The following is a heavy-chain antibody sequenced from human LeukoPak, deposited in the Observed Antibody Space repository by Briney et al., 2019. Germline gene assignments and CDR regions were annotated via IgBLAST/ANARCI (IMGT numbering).Heavy chain of an antibody. D-gene: IGHD3/OR15-3a*01. J-gene: IGHJ6*03. V-gene: IGHV4-59*12. CDR3: ARGLEYSYYLDV. Sequence: TSETLSLTCTVSGGSISSYYWSWIRQPPGKGLEWTGYIYSTGSRYYNPSLESRVSVSFDTSKNQFSLKMSSMTAADTAVYYCARGLEYSYYLDVWGKGTTVTVSS. CDR2: IYSTGSR. CDR1: GGSISSYY.